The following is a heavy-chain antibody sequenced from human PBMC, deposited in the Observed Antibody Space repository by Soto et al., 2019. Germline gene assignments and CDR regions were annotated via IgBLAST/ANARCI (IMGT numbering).Heavy chain of an antibody. V-gene: IGHV5-51*01. CDR1: GYSFTSYW. J-gene: IGHJ4*02. D-gene: IGHD6-6*01. CDR2: IYPGDSDT. CDR3: AKYSSSQAGYYFDY. Sequence: GGSLRLSCKGSGYSFTSYWIGWVRQMPGKGLEWMGIIYPGDSDTRYSPSFQGQVTISADKSISTAYLQWSSLKASDTAMYYCAKYSSSQAGYYFDYWGQGTLVTVSS.